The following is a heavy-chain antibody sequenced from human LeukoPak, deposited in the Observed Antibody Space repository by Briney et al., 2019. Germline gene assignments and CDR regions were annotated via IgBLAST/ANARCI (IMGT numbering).Heavy chain of an antibody. Sequence: SETLSLTCAVSGYSISSGYYWGWIRQPPGKGLEWIGSIYHSGSTYYNPSLKSRVTISVDTSKNQFSLKLSSVTAADTAVYYCARDPPHYDILTGYSTGGAFDIRGQGTMVTVSS. CDR1: GYSISSGYY. CDR2: IYHSGST. V-gene: IGHV4-38-2*02. D-gene: IGHD3-9*01. CDR3: ARDPPHYDILTGYSTGGAFDI. J-gene: IGHJ3*02.